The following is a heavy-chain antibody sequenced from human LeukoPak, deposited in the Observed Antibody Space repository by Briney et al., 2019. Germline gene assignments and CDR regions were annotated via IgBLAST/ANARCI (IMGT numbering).Heavy chain of an antibody. CDR2: SRKQCSSYTK. CDR1: GFTFSDHY. Sequence: GGSLELSCAVSGFTFSDHYMDCVSQAPGKGLVWVGRSRKQCSSYTKEYAAVVKGRFNISRDIYKKSLYLQMNYLKTEHTAVYYCARGGLYGGSPACDFWGQGTLVTVST. D-gene: IGHD4-23*01. V-gene: IGHV3-72*01. CDR3: ARGGLYGGSPACDF. J-gene: IGHJ4*02.